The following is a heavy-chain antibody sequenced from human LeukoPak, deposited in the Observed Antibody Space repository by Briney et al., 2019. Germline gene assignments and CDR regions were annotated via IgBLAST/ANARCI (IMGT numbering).Heavy chain of an antibody. CDR2: INPNSGGT. J-gene: IGHJ4*02. D-gene: IGHD5-18*01. CDR1: GYTFTGYY. Sequence: ASVKVSCKASGYTFTGYYVHWVRQAPGQGLEWMGRINPNSGGTNYAQKFQGRVTMTRDTSISTAYMELSRLRSDDTAVYYCARGSEYSYGPDYWGQGTLVTVSS. V-gene: IGHV1-2*06. CDR3: ARGSEYSYGPDY.